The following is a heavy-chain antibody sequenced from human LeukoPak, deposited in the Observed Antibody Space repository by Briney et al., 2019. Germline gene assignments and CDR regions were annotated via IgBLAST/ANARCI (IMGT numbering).Heavy chain of an antibody. Sequence: ASVKVPCKASGYSFTTYGIIWVRQAPGQGLEWMGWISAYNGDTNYAQTLQGRVTMTTDTSTSTGYMELRSLRSDDTAVYYCARVPQSGSYFDYWGQGTLVTVSS. V-gene: IGHV1-18*01. CDR3: ARVPQSGSYFDY. CDR2: ISAYNGDT. J-gene: IGHJ4*02. CDR1: GYSFTTYG. D-gene: IGHD1-26*01.